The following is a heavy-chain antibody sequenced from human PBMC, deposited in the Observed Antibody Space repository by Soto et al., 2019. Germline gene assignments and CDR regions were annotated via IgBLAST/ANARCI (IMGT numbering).Heavy chain of an antibody. CDR3: ERAGTKGELPSYFDY. CDR2: INSDGSTT. D-gene: IGHD1-26*01. CDR1: GFTFSSYW. J-gene: IGHJ4*02. Sequence: PGGSLRLSCAASGFTFSSYWMHWVRQAPGKGLVWVSRINSDGSTTSYADSVTGRFTISRDNAKNTLYLQMNSLRAEDTAVYYCERAGTKGELPSYFDYWGRGTLVTVSS. V-gene: IGHV3-74*01.